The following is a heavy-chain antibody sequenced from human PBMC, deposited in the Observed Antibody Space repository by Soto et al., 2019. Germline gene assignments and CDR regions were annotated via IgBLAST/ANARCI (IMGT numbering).Heavy chain of an antibody. Sequence: QVQLVQSGAEVKKPGSSVKVSCKASGGTFSSYAISWVRQAPGQGLEWMGGIIPIFGTANYAQKFQGRVTITADESTSTAYMELSSLRSEDTAVYYCARAGSGSYYGGGWNYYFDYWGQGTLVTVSS. D-gene: IGHD1-26*01. CDR3: ARAGSGSYYGGGWNYYFDY. V-gene: IGHV1-69*12. CDR1: GGTFSSYA. CDR2: IIPIFGTA. J-gene: IGHJ4*02.